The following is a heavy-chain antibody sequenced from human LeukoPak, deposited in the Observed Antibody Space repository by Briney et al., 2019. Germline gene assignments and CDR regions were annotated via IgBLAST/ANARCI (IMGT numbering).Heavy chain of an antibody. J-gene: IGHJ4*02. Sequence: PGGSLRLSCAASGFTFRSYTMNWVRRAPGKGLEWVSSITRSSSSKFYADSVKGRFTISRDDAKSSLYLQMNSLTVEDTALYYCARVSGESRDYWGQGTLVTVSS. CDR3: ARVSGESRDY. CDR1: GFTFRSYT. D-gene: IGHD2-15*01. V-gene: IGHV3-21*01. CDR2: ITRSSSSK.